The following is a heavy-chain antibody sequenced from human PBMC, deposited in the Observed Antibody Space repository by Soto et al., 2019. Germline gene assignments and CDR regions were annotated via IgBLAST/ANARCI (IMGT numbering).Heavy chain of an antibody. CDR3: ARAGVAGLGLIPHLDY. V-gene: IGHV6-1*01. Sequence: SRTPSLTCASSVGGDSRNWGAWNWIRQSPSRGLEWLGRTFYRSKGYNDYAESVTSRITINPDTSKNQFSLQLNSVTPEETAAYYCARAGVAGLGLIPHLDYWGQGTLVTVS. CDR1: VGGDSRNWGA. CDR2: TFYRSKGYN. D-gene: IGHD3-16*01. J-gene: IGHJ4*02.